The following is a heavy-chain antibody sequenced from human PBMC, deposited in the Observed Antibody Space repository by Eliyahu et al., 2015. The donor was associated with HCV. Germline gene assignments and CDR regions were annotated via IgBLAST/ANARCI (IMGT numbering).Heavy chain of an antibody. Sequence: QVQLQESGPGLVKPSQTLSLTCTVSGXSXSSGGYXXXWIRQHPGKGLEWXGYIYYSGSTYYNPSLKSRVTISVDTSKNQFSLKLSSVTAADTAVYYCAREAGYGSGSYRYYYYGMDVWGQGTTVTVSS. V-gene: IGHV4-31*03. D-gene: IGHD3-10*01. CDR3: AREAGYGSGSYRYYYYGMDV. CDR1: GXSXSSGGYX. J-gene: IGHJ6*02. CDR2: IYYSGST.